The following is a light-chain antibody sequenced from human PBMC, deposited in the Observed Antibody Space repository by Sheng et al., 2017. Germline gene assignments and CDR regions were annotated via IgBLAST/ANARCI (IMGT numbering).Light chain of an antibody. CDR1: PGIYSH. CDR2: AAT. CDR3: QQYSTYPFT. J-gene: IGKJ3*01. Sequence: DIQMTQSPSSLSASVGDRVTITCRASPGIYSHLAWYQQKPGKPPKLLMYAATTLQSRGPTVGSAAVDLGQNSLSPSAACSLKILQFITCQQYSTYPFTFGPGTESGYPT. V-gene: IGKV1-27*01.